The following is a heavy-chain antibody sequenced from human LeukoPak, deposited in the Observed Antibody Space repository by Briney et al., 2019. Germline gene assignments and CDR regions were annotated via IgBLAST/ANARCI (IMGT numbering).Heavy chain of an antibody. Sequence: SETLSLTCAVYGGSFSGYYWSWIRQPPGKGLEWIGEINHSGSTYYNPSLKSRVTISVDTSKNQFSLKLSSVTAADTAVYYCARSPTPIVGATFDPWGQGTLVTVSS. V-gene: IGHV4-34*01. CDR2: INHSGST. CDR1: GGSFSGYY. CDR3: ARSPTPIVGATFDP. J-gene: IGHJ5*02. D-gene: IGHD1-26*01.